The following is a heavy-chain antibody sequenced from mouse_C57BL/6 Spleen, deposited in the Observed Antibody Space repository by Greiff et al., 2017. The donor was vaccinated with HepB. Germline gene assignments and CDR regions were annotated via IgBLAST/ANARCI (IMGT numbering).Heavy chain of an antibody. CDR3: ARHEVGGYYQYDYDDGAMDY. CDR1: GYTFTEYT. V-gene: IGHV1-62-2*01. CDR2: FYPGSGSI. J-gene: IGHJ4*01. D-gene: IGHD2-4*01. Sequence: QVQLQQSGAELVKPGASVKLSCKASGYTFTEYTIHWVKQRSGQGLEWIGWFYPGSGSIKYNEKFKDKATLTADKSSSTVYMELSRLTSEDSAVYFCARHEVGGYYQYDYDDGAMDYWGQGTSVTVSS.